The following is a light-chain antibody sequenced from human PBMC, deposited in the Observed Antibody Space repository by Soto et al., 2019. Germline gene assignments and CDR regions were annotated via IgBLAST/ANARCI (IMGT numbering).Light chain of an antibody. CDR2: KAS. CDR3: QQYNSYVT. CDR1: QSISSW. J-gene: IGKJ4*01. Sequence: DIQMTQSPSTLSASVGDRVTITCRASQSISSWLAWYQQKPGKAPKLLIYKASSLESGGPSRFSGSGSGTEFTLTISSLQPDDFTTYYCQQYNSYVTVGGGTKVEIK. V-gene: IGKV1-5*03.